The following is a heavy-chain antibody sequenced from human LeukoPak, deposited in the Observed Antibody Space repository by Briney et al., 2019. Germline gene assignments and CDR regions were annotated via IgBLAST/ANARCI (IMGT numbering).Heavy chain of an antibody. V-gene: IGHV7-4-1*02. CDR2: INTNTGNP. Sequence: ASVKVSCKASGYTFTSYAMNWVRQAPGQGLEWMGWINTNTGNPTYAQGFTGRFVFSLDTSVSTAYLQISSLKAEDTAVYYCARDQPLDTAMVTPWFDPWSQGTLVTVSS. J-gene: IGHJ5*02. CDR1: GYTFTSYA. D-gene: IGHD5-18*01. CDR3: ARDQPLDTAMVTPWFDP.